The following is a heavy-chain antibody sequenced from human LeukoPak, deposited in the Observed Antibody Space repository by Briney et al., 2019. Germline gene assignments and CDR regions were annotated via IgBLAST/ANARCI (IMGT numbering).Heavy chain of an antibody. CDR1: GGTFSNYA. V-gene: IGHV1-69*13. J-gene: IGHJ4*02. CDR2: IISIFGAA. CDR3: ARDLVGSASSYSSGAWDY. Sequence: SVKVSCKASGGTFSNYAISWVRQAPGQGLEWMGGIISIFGAADYAQKFQGRVTITADESTSTAYMELSSLRAEDTAVYYCARDLVGSASSYSSGAWDYWGQGTLVTVSS. D-gene: IGHD3-22*01.